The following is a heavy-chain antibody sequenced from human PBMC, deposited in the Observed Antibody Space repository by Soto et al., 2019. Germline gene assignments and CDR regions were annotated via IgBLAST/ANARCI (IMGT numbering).Heavy chain of an antibody. CDR3: ARVTSWWFDP. Sequence: ASVKVSCKASGFTFTSSAIQWVRQAPGQRLEWMGWINAGNGNTKYSQKFQGRVTITRDTSASTAYMELSSLRSEDTAVYYCARVTSWWFDPWGQGTLVTSPQ. D-gene: IGHD3-10*01. J-gene: IGHJ5*02. CDR2: INAGNGNT. V-gene: IGHV1-3*01. CDR1: GFTFTSSA.